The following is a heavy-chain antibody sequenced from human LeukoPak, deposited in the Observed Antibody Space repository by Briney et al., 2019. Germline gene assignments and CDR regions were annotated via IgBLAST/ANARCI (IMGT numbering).Heavy chain of an antibody. Sequence: SVKVSCKASGGTFSSSAISWVRQAPGQGLEWMGGINTIFGTAKYAQKFQGRVTITADESTSTAYMELSSLRSEDTAVYYCARDHSSSCQLFDYWGQGTLVTVSS. V-gene: IGHV1-69*13. CDR3: ARDHSSSCQLFDY. CDR2: INTIFGTA. J-gene: IGHJ4*02. D-gene: IGHD6-13*01. CDR1: GGTFSSSA.